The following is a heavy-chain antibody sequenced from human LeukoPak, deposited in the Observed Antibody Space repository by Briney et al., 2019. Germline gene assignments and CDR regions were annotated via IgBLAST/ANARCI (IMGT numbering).Heavy chain of an antibody. Sequence: GGSLRLSCAASGFTFSSYSMHWVRHAPGKGLVWVSRINSDGSDTTYADSVKGRFTISRDNAKNTLYLQMNSLGAEDTAMYYCGAKVGATYDYWGQGTLVTVSS. CDR2: INSDGSDT. CDR1: GFTFSSYS. V-gene: IGHV3-74*01. CDR3: GAKVGATYDY. D-gene: IGHD1-26*01. J-gene: IGHJ4*02.